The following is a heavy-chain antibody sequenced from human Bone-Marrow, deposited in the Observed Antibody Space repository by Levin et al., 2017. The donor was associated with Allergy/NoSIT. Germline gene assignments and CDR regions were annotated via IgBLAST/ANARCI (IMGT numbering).Heavy chain of an antibody. D-gene: IGHD6-13*01. J-gene: IGHJ6*02. CDR1: GDSVSNEIYY. CDR2: IYDSGTT. Sequence: RSSETLSLTCIVSGDSVSNEIYYWSWIRQPPGKGLDWIGYIYDSGTTNFNPTLKSRVSMSVDTSKNHFSLKLTSVSAADTAVYYCARERGLKARHQLDQGRYLYYSLDVWGPGTTVTVSS. V-gene: IGHV4-61*03. CDR3: ARERGLKARHQLDQGRYLYYSLDV.